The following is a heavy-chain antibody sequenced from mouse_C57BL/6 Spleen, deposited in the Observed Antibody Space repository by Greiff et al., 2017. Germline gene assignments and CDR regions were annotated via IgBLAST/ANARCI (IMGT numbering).Heavy chain of an antibody. Sequence: QVQLKESGPGLVQPSQSLSITCTVSGFSLTSYGVHWVRQSPGKGLEWLGVIWSGGSTDYNAAFISRLSISKDNSKSQVFFKMNSLQADDTAIYYGASALYDDVYYFDYWGQGTTLTVSS. D-gene: IGHD2-12*01. CDR1: GFSLTSYG. CDR3: ASALYDDVYYFDY. V-gene: IGHV2-2*01. J-gene: IGHJ2*01. CDR2: IWSGGST.